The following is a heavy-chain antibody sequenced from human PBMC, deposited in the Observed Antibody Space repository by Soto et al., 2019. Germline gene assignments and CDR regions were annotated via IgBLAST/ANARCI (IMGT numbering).Heavy chain of an antibody. CDR3: AKDRYYDTPGWFDP. D-gene: IGHD3-22*01. V-gene: IGHV3-23*01. CDR1: GFTFRDHA. Sequence: PGGSLRLSCVGSGFTFRDHAMRWARQAPGRGLEWVSAISANGASIQHADSVKGRFSVSRDNAENTVYLQMDNLRTEDSAVYYCAKDRYYDTPGWFDPWGQGSRVTVSS. CDR2: ISANGASI. J-gene: IGHJ5*02.